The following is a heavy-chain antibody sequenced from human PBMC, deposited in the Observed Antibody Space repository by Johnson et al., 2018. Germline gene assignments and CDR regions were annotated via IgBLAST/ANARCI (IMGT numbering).Heavy chain of an antibody. V-gene: IGHV3-23*04. CDR2: ISDAGGST. D-gene: IGHD2-15*01. J-gene: IGHJ1*01. CDR3: AKVATPQKAVLAEYVQH. Sequence: VQLVQSGGGLVQPGGSXRLSCAASGFTFSSYAMSWVRQAPGKGLEWVSAISDAGGSTYYVDSVKGRFTISRDNSKNTLNLQMNRLRDEDTAVYYCAKVATPQKAVLAEYVQHWGQGTLVTVSS. CDR1: GFTFSSYA.